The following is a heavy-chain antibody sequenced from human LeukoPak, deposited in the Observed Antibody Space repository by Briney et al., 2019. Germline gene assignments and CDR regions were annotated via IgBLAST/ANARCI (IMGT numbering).Heavy chain of an antibody. CDR1: GFTFGDYA. D-gene: IGHD6-6*01. CDR2: MYSGGTT. Sequence: PGGSLRLSCTASGFTFGDYAMSWVRQAPGKGLEWVSLMYSGGTTYYADSVKGRFTISRDNSKNTLYVQMNSLRADDTAVYYCARGPSIAARLIDYWGQGTLVTVSS. CDR3: ARGPSIAARLIDY. V-gene: IGHV3-66*01. J-gene: IGHJ4*02.